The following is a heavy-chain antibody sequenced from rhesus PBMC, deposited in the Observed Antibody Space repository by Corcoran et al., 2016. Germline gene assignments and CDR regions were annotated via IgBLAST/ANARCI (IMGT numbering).Heavy chain of an antibody. D-gene: IGHD3-34*01. Sequence: QVQLQASGQGLVKPSETLSLTCAVSGGSISRGSYYWSWIRQHPGKGLEWIGYITYSGSTTYNPSPNSRVTISRDTAKNQFALKLSAVTAADTSVYYWARLYWGVSYFDYWGQGVLVTVSS. J-gene: IGHJ4*01. CDR1: GGSISRGSYY. CDR2: ITYSGST. V-gene: IGHV4-122*02. CDR3: ARLYWGVSYFDY.